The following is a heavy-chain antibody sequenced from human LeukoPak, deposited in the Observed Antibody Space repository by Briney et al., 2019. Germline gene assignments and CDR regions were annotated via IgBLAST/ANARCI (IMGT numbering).Heavy chain of an antibody. V-gene: IGHV1-8*01. Sequence: ASVKVSCKASGYTFTSYDINWVRQATGQGLEWMGWMNPNSGNTGYAQKFQGRVTMTRNTFISTAYMELSSLRSEDTAVYYCARGDPRYYDFWSGYYVWGTFDYWGQGTLVTVSS. CDR3: ARGDPRYYDFWSGYYVWGTFDY. D-gene: IGHD3-3*01. J-gene: IGHJ4*02. CDR1: GYTFTSYD. CDR2: MNPNSGNT.